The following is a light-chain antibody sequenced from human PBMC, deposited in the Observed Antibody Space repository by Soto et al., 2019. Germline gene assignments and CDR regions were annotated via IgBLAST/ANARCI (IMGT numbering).Light chain of an antibody. V-gene: IGKV3-15*01. CDR2: DAS. CDR3: QQYNNWPPWT. J-gene: IGKJ1*01. CDR1: QSVSNN. Sequence: ILTTQSPATLSVSPGERATVSCRASQSVSNNLAWYQQKPGQAPRLLIYDASTRATGIPARFSGSGSGTEFTLTIRGLQSEDFAVYYCQQYNNWPPWTFGQGTKVEIK.